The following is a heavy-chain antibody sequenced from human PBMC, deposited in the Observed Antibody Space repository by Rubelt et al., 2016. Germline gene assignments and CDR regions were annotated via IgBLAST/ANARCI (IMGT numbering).Heavy chain of an antibody. Sequence: QVQLQESGPGLVKPSETLSLTCTVSGGSISSYYWSWIRQPPGKGLEWIGSIYYSGSTNYNPSLKSRVTISVDTSKNQFSLKLSSVTAADTAVYYCAREQLRPHYFDYWGQGTLVTVSS. CDR1: GGSISSYY. CDR3: AREQLRPHYFDY. D-gene: IGHD2-2*01. V-gene: IGHV4-59*01. CDR2: IYYSGST. J-gene: IGHJ4*02.